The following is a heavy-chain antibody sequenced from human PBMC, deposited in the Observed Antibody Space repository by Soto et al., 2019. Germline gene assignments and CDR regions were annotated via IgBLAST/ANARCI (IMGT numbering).Heavy chain of an antibody. V-gene: IGHV3-23*01. CDR3: VKEWKPRRAFDS. CDR2: ISGSGGST. CDR1: RFMFSRYA. J-gene: IGHJ4*02. D-gene: IGHD1-1*01. Sequence: PGGSLRLSCTASRFMFSRYAMSWVRQAPGKGLEWVSGISGSGGSTWYTDSVKGRFTISRDNSKNTLYLEMNSLRVEDTAKYYCVKEWKPRRAFDSWGRGTLVTAPQ.